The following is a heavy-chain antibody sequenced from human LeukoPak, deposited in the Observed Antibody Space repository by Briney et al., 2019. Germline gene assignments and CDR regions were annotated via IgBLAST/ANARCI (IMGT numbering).Heavy chain of an antibody. J-gene: IGHJ4*02. D-gene: IGHD3-10*01. CDR3: AARKVRGVWFYLDY. CDR2: ISYDGSSE. V-gene: IGHV3-33*08. Sequence: GGSLRLSCAVSGFTFGNYGMHWVRQAPGKGLEWVALISYDGSSEYYAGSVKGRFTISRDNSKITVYLQMNSLRVEDTAVYFCAARKVRGVWFYLDYWGQGTLVTVSS. CDR1: GFTFGNYG.